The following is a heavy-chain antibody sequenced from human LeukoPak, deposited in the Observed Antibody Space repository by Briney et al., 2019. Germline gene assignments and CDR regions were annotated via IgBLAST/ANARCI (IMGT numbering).Heavy chain of an antibody. CDR3: ARDPKGSPIDY. CDR2: VSGSGGST. Sequence: PGGSLRLSCAASGFTFSGYAMSWVRQAPGKGLEWVSIVSGSGGSTYYADSVKGRFTISRDSSKNTLNLQMNSLRAEDTAVYYCARDPKGSPIDYRGQGTLVTVSS. D-gene: IGHD1-26*01. CDR1: GFTFSGYA. V-gene: IGHV3-23*01. J-gene: IGHJ4*02.